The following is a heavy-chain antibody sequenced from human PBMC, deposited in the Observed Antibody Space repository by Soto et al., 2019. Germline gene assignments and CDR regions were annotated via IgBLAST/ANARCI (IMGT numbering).Heavy chain of an antibody. J-gene: IGHJ6*02. V-gene: IGHV3-74*01. D-gene: IGHD4-17*01. CDR2: INSDGNNT. Sequence: EVQLVESGGGLVLPGGSLRLSCAASGFTFSNYWMHWVRQAPGKGLVWLSRINSDGNNTTYADSVKGRFTISRDNAKNMLYMKMNRLRGDDTAVYYCASDGARFYGNYARLGMDVWGQGTTVTVSS. CDR3: ASDGARFYGNYARLGMDV. CDR1: GFTFSNYW.